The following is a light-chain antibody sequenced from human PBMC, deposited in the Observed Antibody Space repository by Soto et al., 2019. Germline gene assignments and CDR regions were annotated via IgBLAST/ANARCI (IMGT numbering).Light chain of an antibody. J-gene: IGKJ5*01. CDR3: QQSYSTPHT. CDR2: GAS. V-gene: IGKV1-5*01. CDR1: QSISNW. Sequence: IQMTQSPSTLSASVGDRVTITCRASQSISNWLAWYQQKPGKAPMLLIYGASTLESGVPSRFSGSGSGTDFTLTISSLQPEDFASYYCQQSYSTPHTFGQGTRLEIK.